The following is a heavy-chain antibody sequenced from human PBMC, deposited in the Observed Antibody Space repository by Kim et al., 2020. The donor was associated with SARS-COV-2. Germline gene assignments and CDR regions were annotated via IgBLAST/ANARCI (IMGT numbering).Heavy chain of an antibody. CDR3: AKDGRYCSSTSCYAMGDY. D-gene: IGHD2-2*01. CDR1: GFTFSSYA. V-gene: IGHV3-23*01. CDR2: ISGSGGST. J-gene: IGHJ4*02. Sequence: GGSLRLSCAASGFTFSSYAMSWVRQAPGKGLEWVSAISGSGGSTYYADSVKGRFTISRDNSKNTLYLQMNSLRAEDTAVYYCAKDGRYCSSTSCYAMGDYWGQGTLVTVSS.